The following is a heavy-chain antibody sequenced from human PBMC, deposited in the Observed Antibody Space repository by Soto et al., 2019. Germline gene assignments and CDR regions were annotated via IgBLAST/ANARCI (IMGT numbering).Heavy chain of an antibody. CDR2: ISDDGSTT. CDR1: GFTFSAYW. Sequence: PVGSMRLSCEVCGFTFSAYWMHWVRQVPGKGLIWVSRISDDGSTTTYADSVKGRFTISRDNAKNTLYLQMNSLRADDTGLYYCTRGPRVSSTGTGAHWGQGTLVTGSS. D-gene: IGHD1-1*01. V-gene: IGHV3-74*01. J-gene: IGHJ4*02. CDR3: TRGPRVSSTGTGAH.